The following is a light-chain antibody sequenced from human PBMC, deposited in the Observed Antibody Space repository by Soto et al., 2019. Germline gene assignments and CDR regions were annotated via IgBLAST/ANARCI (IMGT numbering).Light chain of an antibody. CDR1: QYISSW. J-gene: IGKJ1*01. CDR2: DTS. CDR3: QQYNTYPWT. Sequence: IQMTQSPSTLSSSLGDRVTITCRASQYISSWLAWYQQKPGTAPRLLSYDTSNLEDGVPSTFSGTGSGTDFTLTVSSLQTDDSATYYCQQYNTYPWTFGQATKVDIK. V-gene: IGKV1-5*01.